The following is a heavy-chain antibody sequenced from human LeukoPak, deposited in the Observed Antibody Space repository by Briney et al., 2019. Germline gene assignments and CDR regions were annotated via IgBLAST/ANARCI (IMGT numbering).Heavy chain of an antibody. Sequence: NPGGSLRLSCAASGFTFSSYTMNWVRQAPGKGLEWVSSITSSSSYIYYADSVKGRFTISRDNAKNSLYLQMNSLRAEDTAVYYCAELGITMIGGVWGKGTTVTISS. V-gene: IGHV3-21*01. CDR2: ITSSSSYI. CDR3: AELGITMIGGV. D-gene: IGHD3-10*02. J-gene: IGHJ6*04. CDR1: GFTFSSYT.